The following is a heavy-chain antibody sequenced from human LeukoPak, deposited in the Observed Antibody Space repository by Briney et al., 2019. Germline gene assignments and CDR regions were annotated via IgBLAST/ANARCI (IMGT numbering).Heavy chain of an antibody. CDR2: IKQDGSEK. CDR1: GFTFSSYW. Sequence: PGGSLRLSCAASGFTFSSYWMSWVRQAPGKGLEWVANIKQDGSEKYYVDSVKGRFTISRDNAKNSLYLQMNSLRAEDTAVYYCARQYSSSWYGFRGYYMDVWGKGTTVTVSS. D-gene: IGHD6-13*01. CDR3: ARQYSSSWYGFRGYYMDV. V-gene: IGHV3-7*01. J-gene: IGHJ6*03.